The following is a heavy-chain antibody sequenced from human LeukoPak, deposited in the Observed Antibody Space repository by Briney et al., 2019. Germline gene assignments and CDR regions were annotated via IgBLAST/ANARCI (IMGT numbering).Heavy chain of an antibody. D-gene: IGHD3-3*01. CDR3: ARLPKTYYDFWSGYPHSDAFDI. CDR2: INPNSGGT. Sequence: ASVKVSCKASGYAFTGYYMHWVRQAPGQGLEWMGWINPNSGGTNYAQKFQGRVTMTRDTSISTAYMELSRLRSDDTAVYYCARLPKTYYDFWSGYPHSDAFDIWGQGTMVTVSS. CDR1: GYAFTGYY. J-gene: IGHJ3*02. V-gene: IGHV1-2*02.